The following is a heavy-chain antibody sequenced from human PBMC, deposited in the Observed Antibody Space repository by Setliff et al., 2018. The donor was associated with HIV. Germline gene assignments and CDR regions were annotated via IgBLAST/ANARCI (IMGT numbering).Heavy chain of an antibody. CDR2: ISSSSSYI. CDR3: ARDVRSGYYLSPFDY. CDR1: GFTVSRFY. Sequence: GGSLRLSCAASGFTVSRFYMNWVRQAPGKGLEWVSSISSSSSYIYYADSVKGRFTISRDNAKNSLYLQMNSLRAEDTAVYYCARDVRSGYYLSPFDYWGQGTLVTVSS. V-gene: IGHV3-21*01. J-gene: IGHJ4*02. D-gene: IGHD3-22*01.